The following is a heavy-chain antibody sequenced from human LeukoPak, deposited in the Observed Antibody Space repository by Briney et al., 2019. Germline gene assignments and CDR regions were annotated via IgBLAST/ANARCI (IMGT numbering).Heavy chain of an antibody. J-gene: IGHJ3*02. CDR2: IYYSGST. CDR3: ARLPAARLISGAFDI. CDR1: GDSISSGDYY. Sequence: ASETLSLTCTVSGDSISSGDYYWSWIRQPPGKGLEWIGYIYYSGSTYYNPSLKSRVTISVDTSKNQFSLKLSSVTAADTAVYYCARLPAARLISGAFDIWGQGTMVTVSS. V-gene: IGHV4-30-4*02. D-gene: IGHD1-20*01.